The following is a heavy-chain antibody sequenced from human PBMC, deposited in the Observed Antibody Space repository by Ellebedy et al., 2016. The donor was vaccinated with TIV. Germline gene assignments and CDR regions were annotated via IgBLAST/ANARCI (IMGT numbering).Heavy chain of an antibody. Sequence: PGGSLRLSCKGSGYSFTTYWIGWVRQMPGKGLEWMGIISPGDSETRYSPSFQGQVTISADKSISTAYLQWTSLKASDTAMYYCARQRYSNAYADCWGQGTLVTVSS. CDR2: ISPGDSET. CDR3: ARQRYSNAYADC. D-gene: IGHD5-18*01. J-gene: IGHJ4*02. CDR1: GYSFTTYW. V-gene: IGHV5-51*01.